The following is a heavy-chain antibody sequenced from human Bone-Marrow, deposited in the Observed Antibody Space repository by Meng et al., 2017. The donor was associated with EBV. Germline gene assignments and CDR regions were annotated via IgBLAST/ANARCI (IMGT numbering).Heavy chain of an antibody. J-gene: IGHJ5*02. D-gene: IGHD6-19*01. CDR2: VHYTGST. V-gene: IGHV4-39*01. CDR3: ARPFPSWQSPRLDPFGA. CDR1: GDSISSFYY. Sequence: LWESGPEQVNTAETLSLTCTVSGDSISSFYYWGWIRQPPGRGLEWIGSVHYTGSTYYSPSLKSRVTVSVDTSKNQFSLRLTSVTAADTAVYYCARPFPSWQSPRLDPFGAWGQGTLVTVSS.